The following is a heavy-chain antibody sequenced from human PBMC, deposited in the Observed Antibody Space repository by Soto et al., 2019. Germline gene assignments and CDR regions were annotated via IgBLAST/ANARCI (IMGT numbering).Heavy chain of an antibody. CDR3: AKDNCISTSCYRLYNWFDP. V-gene: IGHV3-30*18. CDR1: GFTFSSYG. D-gene: IGHD2-2*01. J-gene: IGHJ5*02. Sequence: QVQLVESGGGVVQPGRSLRLSCAASGFTFSSYGMHWVRQAPGKGLEWVAVISHDGSNKYYGDSVKGRFTISRDNSKNTLYLQMNSLRAEDTAVYYWAKDNCISTSCYRLYNWFDPWGQGTLVTVSS. CDR2: ISHDGSNK.